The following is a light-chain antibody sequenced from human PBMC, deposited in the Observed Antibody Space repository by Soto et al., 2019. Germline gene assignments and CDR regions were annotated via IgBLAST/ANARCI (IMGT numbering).Light chain of an antibody. CDR2: DTS. V-gene: IGKV3-11*01. CDR3: QQRSNSPRT. Sequence: EIVLTQSPATLSLSPGERATLSCRASQSVSRYLAWYQQKPGQAPRLLIYDTSNRATGIPARFSGSGSGTDFTLTISSREPEDFAVYYCQQRSNSPRTFGGGTKVVNK. J-gene: IGKJ4*01. CDR1: QSVSRY.